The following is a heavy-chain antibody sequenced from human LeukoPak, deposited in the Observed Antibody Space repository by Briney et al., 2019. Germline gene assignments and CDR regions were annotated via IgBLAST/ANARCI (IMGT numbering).Heavy chain of an antibody. Sequence: SETLSLTCSVSGGSISGSTSYWGWIRQPPGVGLAWIGSIFHRGTTYHNPSLQGRVTFSVDTSKNLFSMNLTSVTVSDTAVYYCARHGDRLRFAIDVWGQGTTVTVSS. D-gene: IGHD2-21*02. CDR2: IFHRGTT. CDR3: ARHGDRLRFAIDV. CDR1: GGSISGSTSY. J-gene: IGHJ6*02. V-gene: IGHV4-39*01.